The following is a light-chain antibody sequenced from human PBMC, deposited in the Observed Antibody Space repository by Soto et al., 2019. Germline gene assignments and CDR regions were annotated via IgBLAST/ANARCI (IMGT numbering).Light chain of an antibody. CDR2: GAS. CDR3: QQYNNRPLDI. V-gene: IGKV3-15*01. CDR1: QSVNSN. J-gene: IGKJ2*01. Sequence: EIVMTQSPATLSVSPGERATLSCRASQSVNSNLAWYQQKPGQAPRLLIYGASTRVAGIPARFSGSGSGTEFSLTISSLQAEDFAVYYCQQYNNRPLDIFGQGTKLQIK.